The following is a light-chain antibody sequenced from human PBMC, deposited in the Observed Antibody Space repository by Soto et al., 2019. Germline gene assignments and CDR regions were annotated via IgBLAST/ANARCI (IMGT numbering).Light chain of an antibody. CDR3: QVWDSSTDV. Sequence: SCELTQPLSVSVALGQTARITCGGNNIGSKNVHWYQQKPGQAPVLVIYRDSNRPSWIPEGCSGSNSGNTATLTISRAQAGDEADYYCQVWDSSTDVFGGGTKLTVL. V-gene: IGLV3-9*01. CDR1: NIGSKN. CDR2: RDS. J-gene: IGLJ2*01.